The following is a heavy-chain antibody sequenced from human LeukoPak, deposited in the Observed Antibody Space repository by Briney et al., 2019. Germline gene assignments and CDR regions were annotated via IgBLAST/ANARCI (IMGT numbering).Heavy chain of an antibody. J-gene: IGHJ6*03. V-gene: IGHV3-7*01. CDR2: IKQDGSEK. D-gene: IGHD6-6*01. CDR3: ARAGSSSPRSGGYYYYYMDV. CDR1: GFTFSSYW. Sequence: GGSLRLPCAASGFTFSSYWMSWVRQAPGKGLEWVANIKQDGSEKYYVDSVKGRFTISRDNAKNSLYLQMNSLRAEDTAVYYCARAGSSSPRSGGYYYYYMDVWGKGTTVTVSS.